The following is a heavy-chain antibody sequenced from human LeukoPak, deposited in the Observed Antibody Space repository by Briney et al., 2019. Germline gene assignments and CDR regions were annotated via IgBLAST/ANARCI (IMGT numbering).Heavy chain of an antibody. CDR3: ARDTSIVDPAGYMDV. V-gene: IGHV3-23*01. Sequence: GGSLRLSCAASGFTFSSYGMNWVRQAPGKGLEWVSTISGSGGGTYYEDSVKGRFTISRDNSKSTLYLQLNSLRSEDTAVYSCARDTSIVDPAGYMDVWGKGTTVTVSS. J-gene: IGHJ6*03. CDR2: ISGSGGGT. CDR1: GFTFSSYG. D-gene: IGHD6-6*01.